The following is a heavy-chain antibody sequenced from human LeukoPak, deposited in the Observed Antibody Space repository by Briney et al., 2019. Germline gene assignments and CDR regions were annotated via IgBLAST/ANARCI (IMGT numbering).Heavy chain of an antibody. CDR3: AREGHYDILTGPLNWFDP. J-gene: IGHJ5*02. D-gene: IGHD3-9*01. CDR2: ISAYNGNT. Sequence: ASVKVSCKPSGYTFTSYGTSWVRQAPGPGLERMGWISAYNGNTNYTQKLQGRVTMTTGTSTSTAYMELRSLRSDDTAVYYCAREGHYDILTGPLNWFDPWGQGTLVTVSS. CDR1: GYTFTSYG. V-gene: IGHV1-18*01.